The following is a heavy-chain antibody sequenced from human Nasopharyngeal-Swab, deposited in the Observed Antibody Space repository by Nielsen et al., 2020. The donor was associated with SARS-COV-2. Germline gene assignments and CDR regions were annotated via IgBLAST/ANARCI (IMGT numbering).Heavy chain of an antibody. Sequence: WIRQPPGKGLEWIGSIYYSGSTYYNPSLKSRVTISVDTSKNQFSLKLSSVTAADTAVYYCARVPRDHYYYGMDAWGQGTTVTVSS. J-gene: IGHJ6*02. D-gene: IGHD5-24*01. CDR2: IYYSGST. CDR3: ARVPRDHYYYGMDA. V-gene: IGHV4-39*07.